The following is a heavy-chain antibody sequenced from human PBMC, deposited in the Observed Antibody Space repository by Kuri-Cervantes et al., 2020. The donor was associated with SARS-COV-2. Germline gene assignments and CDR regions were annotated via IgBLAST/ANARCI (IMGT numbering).Heavy chain of an antibody. CDR3: AVGGRTTGLAG. J-gene: IGHJ4*02. CDR2: ISSSSSYI. CDR1: GFTFSSYS. V-gene: IGHV3-21*01. Sequence: GGSLRLSCAASGFTFSSYSMNWVRQAPGKGLEWVSFISSSSSYIYYADSAKGRFTISRDNAKNSMYLQMNSLRAEDTAVYYCAVGGRTTGLAGWGQGDLVTVSS. D-gene: IGHD4-17*01.